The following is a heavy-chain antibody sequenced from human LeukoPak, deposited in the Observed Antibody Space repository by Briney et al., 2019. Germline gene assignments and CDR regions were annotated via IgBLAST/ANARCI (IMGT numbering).Heavy chain of an antibody. CDR3: AKEGWPRSFDY. J-gene: IGHJ4*02. CDR1: GFTFSSYA. D-gene: IGHD5-12*01. Sequence: GGSLRLSSAASGFTFSSYAMSCVRQAPGKGLECVSPISGSGGSTYYADSVKGRFTISRDNSKNTLYLQMNSLRAEDTAVYYCAKEGWPRSFDYWGQGTLVTVSS. CDR2: ISGSGGST. V-gene: IGHV3-23*01.